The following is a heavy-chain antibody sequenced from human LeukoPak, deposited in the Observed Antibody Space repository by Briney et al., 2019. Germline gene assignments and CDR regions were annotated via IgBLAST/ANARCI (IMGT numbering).Heavy chain of an antibody. V-gene: IGHV1-46*01. J-gene: IGHJ6*02. CDR1: GYTFTSYY. CDR3: ARGLSYYDIFACYYKGYRMDV. CDR2: INPSGGST. Sequence: ASVKVSCKASGYTFTSYYMHWVRQAPGQGLEWMGIINPSGGSTSYAQKFQGRVTMTRDTSTSTVYMELSSLRSEDTAVYYCARGLSYYDIFACYYKGYRMDVWGQGTTVTVSS. D-gene: IGHD3-9*01.